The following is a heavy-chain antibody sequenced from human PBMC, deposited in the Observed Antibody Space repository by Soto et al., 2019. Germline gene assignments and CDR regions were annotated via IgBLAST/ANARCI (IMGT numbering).Heavy chain of an antibody. V-gene: IGHV1-69*01. Sequence: QVQLVQSGAEVKNPGSSVKVSCKTSGGTFSNYGISWVRQAPGQGLEWMGGIIPLFATTNYAQKFQGRVTITADESTSSGYMEVSSRRSEDTAMFYCARGRRKYYYSGSYLAGHDAFDIWGQGTMVIVSS. J-gene: IGHJ3*02. CDR3: ARGRRKYYYSGSYLAGHDAFDI. CDR1: GGTFSNYG. CDR2: IIPLFATT. D-gene: IGHD3-22*01.